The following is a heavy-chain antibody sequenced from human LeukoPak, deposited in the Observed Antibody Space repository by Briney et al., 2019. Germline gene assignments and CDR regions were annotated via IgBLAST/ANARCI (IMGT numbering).Heavy chain of an antibody. CDR3: ARLKFYDSTGYSPGHYMDV. Sequence: PSETLSLTCTVSGGPVYSYYWSWIRQTAGKGLEWIGRLYPGVSTDYNPSLKSRVTMSLDTSKKQFALKLSAVTAADTAVYYWARLKFYDSTGYSPGHYMDVWGKGTTVTVSS. D-gene: IGHD3-22*01. J-gene: IGHJ6*03. CDR1: GGPVYSYY. CDR2: LYPGVST. V-gene: IGHV4-4*07.